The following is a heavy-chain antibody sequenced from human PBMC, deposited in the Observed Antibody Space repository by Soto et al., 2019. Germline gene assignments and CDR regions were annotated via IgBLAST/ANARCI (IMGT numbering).Heavy chain of an antibody. CDR3: ARRGAVPKEVAEYWYFDL. CDR2: IVPIFNTA. D-gene: IGHD5-12*01. Sequence: QVQLVQSGAEVKKPGSSVKVSCKASGGTFSSYAISWVRQAPGQGLEWMGGIVPIFNTANYAQKFQGRVTIVANESTSTSYLELSSLRFEDTAVYYCARRGAVPKEVAEYWYFDLWGRGTLVVVSS. J-gene: IGHJ2*01. V-gene: IGHV1-69*01. CDR1: GGTFSSYA.